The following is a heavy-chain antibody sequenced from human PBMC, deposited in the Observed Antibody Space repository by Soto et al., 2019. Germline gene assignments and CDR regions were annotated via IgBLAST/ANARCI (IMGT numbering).Heavy chain of an antibody. J-gene: IGHJ4*02. Sequence: QVQLVESGGGVVQPGRSLRLSCAASGFTFSSYAMHWVRQAPGKGLEWVAVISYDGSNKYYADSVKGRFTISRDNSENTLYLQMNSLRAEDTAVYYCARVPTVVTTAYYFDYWGQGTLVTVSS. D-gene: IGHD4-17*01. CDR2: ISYDGSNK. CDR1: GFTFSSYA. CDR3: ARVPTVVTTAYYFDY. V-gene: IGHV3-30-3*01.